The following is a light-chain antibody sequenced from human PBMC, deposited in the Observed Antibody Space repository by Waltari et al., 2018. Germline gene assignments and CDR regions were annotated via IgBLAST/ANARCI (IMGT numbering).Light chain of an antibody. Sequence: QAVLTQAPSLTVSPGGTVPLTRGSRAGAVTRGLYPYWFQQKPGQAPRTLIYDTSNKHSWTPARFSGSLLGGKAALTRSGAQPEDEAEYYCLISYSGVGVFGGGTKLTVL. CDR2: DTS. CDR1: AGAVTRGLY. CDR3: LISYSGVGV. J-gene: IGLJ3*02. V-gene: IGLV7-46*01.